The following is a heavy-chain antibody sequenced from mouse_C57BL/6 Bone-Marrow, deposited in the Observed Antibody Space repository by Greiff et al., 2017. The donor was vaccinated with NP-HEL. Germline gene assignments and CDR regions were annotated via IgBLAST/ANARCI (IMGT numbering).Heavy chain of an antibody. CDR3: ARDLSPYYAMDY. CDR2: IYPGDGDT. Sequence: QVQLQQSGPELVKPGASVKISCKASGYAFSSSWMNWVKQRPGKGLEWIGRIYPGDGDTNYNGKFKGKATLTADKSSSTAYMQLSSLTSEDSAVYFCARDLSPYYAMDYWGQGTSVTVAS. V-gene: IGHV1-82*01. CDR1: GYAFSSSW. J-gene: IGHJ4*01.